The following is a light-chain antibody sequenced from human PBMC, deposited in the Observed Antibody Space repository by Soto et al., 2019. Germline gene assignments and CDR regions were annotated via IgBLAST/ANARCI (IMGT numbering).Light chain of an antibody. CDR3: HQSQSWPRT. Sequence: EIVLTQSPATLSAFPGDRVTLSCRASQAVNTRLAWYQHKPGQAPRLLIYLTSNRAAGVPSRFSARGSETDFTLTISDVQPEDFAVYYCHQSQSWPRTFGQGTKVDIK. CDR2: LTS. V-gene: IGKV3-11*01. J-gene: IGKJ1*01. CDR1: QAVNTR.